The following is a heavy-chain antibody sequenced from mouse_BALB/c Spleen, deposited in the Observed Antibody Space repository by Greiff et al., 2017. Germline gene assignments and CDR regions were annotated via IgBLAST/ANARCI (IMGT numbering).Heavy chain of an antibody. D-gene: IGHD2-2*01. Sequence: QVQLQQSGAELMKPGASVKISCKATGYTFSSYWIEWVKQRPGHGLEWIGEILPGSGSTNYNEKFKGKATFTADTSSNTAYMQLSSLTSEDSAVYYCASLWLRLSYYAMDYWGQGTSVTVSS. CDR2: ILPGSGST. V-gene: IGHV1-9*01. CDR3: ASLWLRLSYYAMDY. CDR1: GYTFSSYW. J-gene: IGHJ4*01.